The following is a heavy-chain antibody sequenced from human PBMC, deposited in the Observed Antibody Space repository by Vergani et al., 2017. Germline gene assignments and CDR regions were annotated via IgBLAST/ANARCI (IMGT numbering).Heavy chain of an antibody. Sequence: QVQLVQSGAEVKKPGASVKVSCKASGYTFTSYGISWVRQAPGQGLEWMGWISAYNGNTNYAQKLQGRVTMTTGTSTSTAYMELRSLGSDDTAVYYCARDPDIVVVPAAPYYYYYYGMDVWGQGTTVTVSS. V-gene: IGHV1-18*04. CDR3: ARDPDIVVVPAAPYYYYYYGMDV. CDR2: ISAYNGNT. J-gene: IGHJ6*02. D-gene: IGHD2-2*01. CDR1: GYTFTSYG.